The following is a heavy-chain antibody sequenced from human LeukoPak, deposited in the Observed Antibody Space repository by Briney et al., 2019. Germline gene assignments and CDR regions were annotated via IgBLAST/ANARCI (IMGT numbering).Heavy chain of an antibody. Sequence: ASVKVSCKASGYTFTSYGINWVRQAPGQGLEWMGWISAYNGNTNYAQKLQGRVTMTTDTSTSTAYMELRSLRSDDTAVYYCARDRDHYYGSGSYLKNAFDIWGQETMVTVSS. CDR1: GYTFTSYG. CDR2: ISAYNGNT. J-gene: IGHJ3*02. CDR3: ARDRDHYYGSGSYLKNAFDI. V-gene: IGHV1-18*04. D-gene: IGHD3-10*01.